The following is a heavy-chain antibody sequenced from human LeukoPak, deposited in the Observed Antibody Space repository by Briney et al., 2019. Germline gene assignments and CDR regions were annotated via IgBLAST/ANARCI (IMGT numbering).Heavy chain of an antibody. CDR2: IYYSGST. D-gene: IGHD1-26*01. CDR3: ARREVKVTRDARDVFDI. Sequence: ASETLSLTCTVSGGSISSGGYYWSWLRQHPGKGLEWIGYIYYSGSTYYNPSLKSRVTISVDTSKNQFSLKLSSVTAADTAVYYCARREVKVTRDARDVFDIWGQGTMVIVSS. CDR1: GGSISSGGYY. V-gene: IGHV4-31*03. J-gene: IGHJ3*02.